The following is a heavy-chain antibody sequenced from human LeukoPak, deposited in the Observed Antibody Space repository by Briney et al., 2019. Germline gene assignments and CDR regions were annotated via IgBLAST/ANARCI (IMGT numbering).Heavy chain of an antibody. D-gene: IGHD6-19*01. Sequence: SETLSLTCAVYGGSFSGYYWSWIRQPPGKGLEWIGEINHSGSTNYNPSLKSRVTISVDTSKNQFSLKLSSVTAADTAVYYCARDMSGSGWIMDVWGKGTTVTISS. CDR3: ARDMSGSGWIMDV. V-gene: IGHV4-34*01. CDR1: GGSFSGYY. CDR2: INHSGST. J-gene: IGHJ6*04.